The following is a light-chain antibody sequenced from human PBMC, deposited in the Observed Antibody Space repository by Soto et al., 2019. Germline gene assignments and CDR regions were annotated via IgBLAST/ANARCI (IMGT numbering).Light chain of an antibody. V-gene: IGLV2-8*01. CDR3: SSYAGSKVV. Sequence: QSVLTQPPSASGSPGQSVTISCTGTSSDVGGYNYVFWYQQHPGKAPKHRIYVVRERPSGVPDRFSGSKSGNTASLTVSGLQAEDEADYYCSSYAGSKVVFGGGTKLTVL. CDR2: VVR. J-gene: IGLJ2*01. CDR1: SSDVGGYNY.